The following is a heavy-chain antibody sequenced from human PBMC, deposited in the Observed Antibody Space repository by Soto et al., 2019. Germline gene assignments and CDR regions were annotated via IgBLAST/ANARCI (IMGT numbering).Heavy chain of an antibody. D-gene: IGHD6-13*01. CDR3: AKHGSTARPHIAAAGMGFPPHCDY. CDR1: GFTFSSYA. CDR2: ISGSGGST. Sequence: EVQLLESGGGLVQPGGSLRLSCAASGFTFSSYAMSWVRQAPGKGLEWVSAISGSGGSTYYADSVKGRFTISRDNSKNTLYLQMNSLRAEDTAVYYCAKHGSTARPHIAAAGMGFPPHCDYWGQGTRVTVSS. J-gene: IGHJ4*02. V-gene: IGHV3-23*01.